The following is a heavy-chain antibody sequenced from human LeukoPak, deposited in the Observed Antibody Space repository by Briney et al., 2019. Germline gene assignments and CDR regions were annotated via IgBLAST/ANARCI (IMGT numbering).Heavy chain of an antibody. Sequence: GGSLRLSCAASGFSFSSYGMHWVRQAPGKGLEWVAFIRHDGSNKYSADSVKGRFTVSRDNSKNTLYLQMSSLRAEDTAVYYCAKIMTTVRFYWYGVDVWGQGTTVTVSS. CDR2: IRHDGSNK. V-gene: IGHV3-30*02. CDR3: AKIMTTVRFYWYGVDV. D-gene: IGHD4-17*01. CDR1: GFSFSSYG. J-gene: IGHJ6*02.